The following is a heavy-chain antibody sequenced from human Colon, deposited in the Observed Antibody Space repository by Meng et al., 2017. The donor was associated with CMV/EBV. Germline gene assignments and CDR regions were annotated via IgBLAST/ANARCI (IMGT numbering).Heavy chain of an antibody. CDR1: GFTFSDCA. CDR2: ISRSGEIT. D-gene: IGHD4/OR15-4a*01. J-gene: IGHJ4*02. V-gene: IGHV3-23*01. CDR3: GTAPSLVAYSLTTFDF. Sequence: SGFTFSDCAMTWVRQAPGKGLEWVSGISRSGEITYYGGSVKDRFTVSRNNFPHPLYLPLHSLGADSTAVYFCGTAPSLVAYSLTTFDFWGQGILVTVSS.